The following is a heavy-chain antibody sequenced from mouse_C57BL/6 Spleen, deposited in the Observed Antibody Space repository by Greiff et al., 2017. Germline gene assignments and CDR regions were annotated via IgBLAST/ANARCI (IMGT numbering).Heavy chain of an antibody. V-gene: IGHV1-9*01. Sequence: QVQLKQSGAELMKPGASVKLSCKATGYTFTGYWIEWVKQRPGHGLEWIGEILPGSGSTNYTEKFKGKATFTADTSTNTADMQLSSLTTEDSAIYHCASPGYFYVWGTGTTVTVSS. J-gene: IGHJ1*03. CDR1: GYTFTGYW. CDR2: ILPGSGST. CDR3: ASPGYFYV.